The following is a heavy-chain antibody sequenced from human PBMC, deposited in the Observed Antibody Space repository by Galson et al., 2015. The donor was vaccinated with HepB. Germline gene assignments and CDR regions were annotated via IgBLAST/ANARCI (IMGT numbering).Heavy chain of an antibody. CDR1: GFSFTNAW. Sequence: SLRLSCATSGFSFTNAWMSWVRQAPGKGLEWVGRIKSKNVGETTDYAAPVTGRFTISRDDSKNTLYLQINILKTEDTAVYYCTTGRTPPPTGTTFYYYYGMGGWGQGTTVTVSS. V-gene: IGHV3-15*01. J-gene: IGHJ6*02. D-gene: IGHD1-1*01. CDR3: TTGRTPPPTGTTFYYYYGMGG. CDR2: IKSKNVGETT.